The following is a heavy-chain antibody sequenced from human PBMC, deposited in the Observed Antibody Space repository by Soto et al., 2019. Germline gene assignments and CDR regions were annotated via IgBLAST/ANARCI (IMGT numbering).Heavy chain of an antibody. D-gene: IGHD6-13*01. CDR3: ARIAASGRGWDV. CDR2: IKQDGSEE. CDR1: GFTFSSYW. V-gene: IGHV3-7*01. Sequence: EVQLVESGGGLVQPGGSLRLSCVDSGFTFSSYWMSWVRQAPVKGLEWVGNIKQDGSEENYADSVKGRFTISRDNAKNSRYLQMHSLRVEDTAVYYCARIAASGRGWDVWGQGTTVVVSS. J-gene: IGHJ6*02.